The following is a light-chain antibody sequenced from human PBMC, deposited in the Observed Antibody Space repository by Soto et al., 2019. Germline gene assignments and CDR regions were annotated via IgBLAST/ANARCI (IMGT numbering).Light chain of an antibody. J-gene: IGLJ1*01. CDR2: ANS. CDR3: QSYDTSLSGSYV. Sequence: QSVPTQPPSVSGAPRQRVIVSCTGSTSNIGAGYDVHWYQQLPGTSPKLLIFANSNRPSGVPDRFSASRSGSSASLTITGLQAEDEADYYCQSYDTSLSGSYVFGSGTKVTVL. V-gene: IGLV1-40*01. CDR1: TSNIGAGYD.